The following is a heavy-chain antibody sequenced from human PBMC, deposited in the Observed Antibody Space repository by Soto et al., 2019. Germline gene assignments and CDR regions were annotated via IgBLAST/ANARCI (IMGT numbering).Heavy chain of an antibody. CDR1: GFTFSSYA. CDR2: ISYDGSNK. CDR3: ARIREYSSSSHYYYYGMDV. D-gene: IGHD6-6*01. J-gene: IGHJ6*02. Sequence: GGSLRLSCAASGFTFSSYAMHWVRQAPGKGLEWVAVISYDGSNKYYADSVKGRFTISRDNSKNTLYLQMNSLRAEDTAVYYCARIREYSSSSHYYYYGMDVWGQGTTVTVSS. V-gene: IGHV3-30-3*01.